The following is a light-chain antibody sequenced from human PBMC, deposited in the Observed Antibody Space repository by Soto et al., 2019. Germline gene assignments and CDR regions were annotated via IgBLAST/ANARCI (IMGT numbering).Light chain of an antibody. CDR3: QQYNSYSPWT. Sequence: DIQLTHSSSSLSTAVVDRVTITCRASQSISSWLAWYQQKPGKAPKLLIYDASSLESGVPSRFSGSGSGTEFTLTISSLQPDDFATYYCQQYNSYSPWTFGQGTKVDI. CDR1: QSISSW. V-gene: IGKV1-5*01. J-gene: IGKJ1*01. CDR2: DAS.